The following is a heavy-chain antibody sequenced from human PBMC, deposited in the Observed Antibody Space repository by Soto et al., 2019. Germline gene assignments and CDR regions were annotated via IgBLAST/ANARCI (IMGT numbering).Heavy chain of an antibody. CDR3: ARGPIIAARKNWFDT. CDR2: INHSGST. D-gene: IGHD6-6*01. V-gene: IGHV4-34*01. Sequence: SETLSLTCAVYVGSFSGYYWSWIRQPPGKGLEWIGEINHSGSTNYNPSLKSRVTISVDTSKNQFSLKLSSVTAADTAVYYCARGPIIAARKNWFDTWGQGTLVP. J-gene: IGHJ5*02. CDR1: VGSFSGYY.